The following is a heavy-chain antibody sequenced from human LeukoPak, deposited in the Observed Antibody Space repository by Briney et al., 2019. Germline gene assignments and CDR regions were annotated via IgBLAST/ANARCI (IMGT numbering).Heavy chain of an antibody. J-gene: IGHJ4*02. Sequence: GGSLRLSCAASGFTFSDYWMHCVRQVPGKGLVWVSHLNPAGTNTYYADSVKGRFTVSRDNARNTVYLQMNNLRAEDPAVYYCVGSHVAAYWGQGTLVTVSS. V-gene: IGHV3-74*01. CDR3: VGSHVAAY. D-gene: IGHD3-10*01. CDR1: GFTFSDYW. CDR2: LNPAGTNT.